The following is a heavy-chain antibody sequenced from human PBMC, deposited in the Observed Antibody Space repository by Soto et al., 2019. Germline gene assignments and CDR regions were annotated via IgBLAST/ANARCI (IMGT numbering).Heavy chain of an antibody. CDR2: IWYDGSNK. Sequence: GGSLRLSCAASGFTFSSYGMHWVRQAPGKGLEWVAVIWYDGSNKYYADSVKGRFTISRDNSKNTLYLQMNSLRADDTAVYYCARDKLGGHGMDVWGQGTTVTVSS. D-gene: IGHD1-26*01. V-gene: IGHV3-33*01. J-gene: IGHJ6*02. CDR3: ARDKLGGHGMDV. CDR1: GFTFSSYG.